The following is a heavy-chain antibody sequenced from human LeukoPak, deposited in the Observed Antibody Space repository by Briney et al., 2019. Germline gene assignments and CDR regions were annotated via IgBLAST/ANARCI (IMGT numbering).Heavy chain of an antibody. Sequence: PGGSLRLSCAASGFTFSSYSMNWVRQAPGKGLEWVSSISSSSSYIYYADSVKGRFTISRDNSKNTLYLQMNSLRAEDTAVYYCAKTGIVGASQGAFDIWGQGTMVTVSS. J-gene: IGHJ3*02. CDR1: GFTFSSYS. V-gene: IGHV3-21*01. CDR3: AKTGIVGASQGAFDI. D-gene: IGHD1-26*01. CDR2: ISSSSSYI.